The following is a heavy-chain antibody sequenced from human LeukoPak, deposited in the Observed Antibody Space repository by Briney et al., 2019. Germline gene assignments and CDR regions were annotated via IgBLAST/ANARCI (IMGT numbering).Heavy chain of an antibody. CDR3: ARKGSSPYSGGWYRGSRAEYFQH. J-gene: IGHJ1*01. D-gene: IGHD6-19*01. CDR2: TNHSGST. V-gene: IGHV4-34*01. Sequence: SETLSLTCAVYGGSFSGYYWSWIRQPPGKGLEWIGETNHSGSTNYNPSLKSRVTISVDTSKNQFSLKLSSVTAADTAVYYCARKGSSPYSGGWYRGSRAEYFQHWGQGTLVTVSS. CDR1: GGSFSGYY.